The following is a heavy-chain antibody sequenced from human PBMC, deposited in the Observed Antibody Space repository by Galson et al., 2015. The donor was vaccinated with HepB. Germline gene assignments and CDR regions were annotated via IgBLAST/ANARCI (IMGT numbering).Heavy chain of an antibody. CDR2: ISFNGNTK. Sequence: SLRLSCAASGFTFNSYGMHWVRQAPGKGLEWVAVISFNGNTKDYADSVKGRFTISRDNSKNTLYLQMNGLRAEDTALYYCTKGGGPGIFTPMNYWGQGTLVAVSS. D-gene: IGHD1-1*01. J-gene: IGHJ4*02. CDR1: GFTFNSYG. V-gene: IGHV3-30*18. CDR3: TKGGGPGIFTPMNY.